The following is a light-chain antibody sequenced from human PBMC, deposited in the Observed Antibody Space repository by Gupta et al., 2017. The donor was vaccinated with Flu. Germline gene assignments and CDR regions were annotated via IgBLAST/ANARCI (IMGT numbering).Light chain of an antibody. J-gene: IGKJ4*01. CDR3: QRHNNSPIT. Sequence: DIQMTQSPSTLSASVGDRVTITCRASQSISSWLAWYQHEPGKAPKLLIYKASSVKSGVPSRFSGSGSGTEFTLTISSLQPDDFATYYCQRHNNSPITFGRGTKVEIK. CDR1: QSISSW. V-gene: IGKV1-5*03. CDR2: KAS.